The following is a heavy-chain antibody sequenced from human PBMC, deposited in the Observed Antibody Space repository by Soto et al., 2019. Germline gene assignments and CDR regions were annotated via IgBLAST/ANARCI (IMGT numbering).Heavy chain of an antibody. V-gene: IGHV3-23*01. J-gene: IGHJ6*02. CDR1: GFTFSSYA. Sequence: GGSLRLSCAVSGFTFSSYAMSWVRQAPGKGLEWVSAISGSGCSTYYADSVKGRFTISRDNSKNTLYLQTNSLRAEDTAVYYCAKATPGGTPYYYYGMDVWGQRTTVTVSS. D-gene: IGHD1-1*01. CDR2: ISGSGCST. CDR3: AKATPGGTPYYYYGMDV.